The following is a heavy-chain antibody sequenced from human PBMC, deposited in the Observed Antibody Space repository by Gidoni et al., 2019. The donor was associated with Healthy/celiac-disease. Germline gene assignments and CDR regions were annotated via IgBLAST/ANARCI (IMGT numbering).Heavy chain of an antibody. CDR2: FDPEDGET. CDR1: GYTLTELS. Sequence: QVQLVQSGAEVKKPGASVKVSCKVPGYTLTELSMHWVRQAPGKGLEWMGGFDPEDGETIYAQKFQGRVTMTEDTSTDTAYMELSSLRSEDTAVYYCATDVANGYNHYYYYYGMDVWGQGTTVTVSS. CDR3: ATDVANGYNHYYYYYGMDV. D-gene: IGHD2-8*01. J-gene: IGHJ6*02. V-gene: IGHV1-24*01.